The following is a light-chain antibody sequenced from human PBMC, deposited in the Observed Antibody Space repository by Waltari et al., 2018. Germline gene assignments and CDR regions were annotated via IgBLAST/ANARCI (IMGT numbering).Light chain of an antibody. Sequence: EIVLTQSPATLSLSPGERATLSSRASQSIRYYLAWYQQKPGQAPRLLIYDIFKRATGIPARFSGSGSGTDFTLTISSLEPEDFALYYCQQRTNWPPGYSFGQGTKLEIK. CDR1: QSIRYY. CDR2: DIF. V-gene: IGKV3-11*01. J-gene: IGKJ2*01. CDR3: QQRTNWPPGYS.